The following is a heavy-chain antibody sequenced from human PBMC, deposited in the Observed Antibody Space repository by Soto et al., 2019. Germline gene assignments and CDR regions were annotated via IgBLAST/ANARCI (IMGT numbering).Heavy chain of an antibody. CDR3: ARHEASYYNFYGMDV. Sequence: PGESLKISCKSYGYSFTTYWIAWVRQMPGKGLEWMGSIHPGESDTRYSPSFQGQVTISADRSITTAYLQWSSLKASDTAMYYRARHEASYYNFYGMDVWGQGTTVIVSS. CDR2: IHPGESDT. J-gene: IGHJ6*02. V-gene: IGHV5-51*01. CDR1: GYSFTTYW.